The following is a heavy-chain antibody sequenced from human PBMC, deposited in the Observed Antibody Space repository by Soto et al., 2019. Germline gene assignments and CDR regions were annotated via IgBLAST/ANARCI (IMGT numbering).Heavy chain of an antibody. CDR2: ISHIGSV. D-gene: IGHD6-19*01. V-gene: IGHV4-4*02. CDR3: ARSFGWYAIDH. CDR1: GVSISSNYY. J-gene: IGHJ4*02. Sequence: QVLLQESGPGLVQPSGTLSLSCVVSGVSISSNYYWGWVRQPPGKGLEWLGDISHIGSVYYNPSLKSLVTIAMDKAQNQLSLKVNSVTAAATAVYYCARSFGWYAIDHWGQGTLVIVSS.